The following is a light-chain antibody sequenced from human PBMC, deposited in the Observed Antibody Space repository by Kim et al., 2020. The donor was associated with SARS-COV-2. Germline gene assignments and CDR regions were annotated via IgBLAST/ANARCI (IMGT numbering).Light chain of an antibody. V-gene: IGKV3-15*01. Sequence: EIVMTQSPATLSVSPGERATLSCRASQSVSSNLAWYQQKPGQAPRLLIYGASTRATGIPARFSGSGSGTEFTLTISSLQFEDFAVYYCQQYNNWGTFGPGTKMDIK. J-gene: IGKJ3*01. CDR3: QQYNNWGT. CDR2: GAS. CDR1: QSVSSN.